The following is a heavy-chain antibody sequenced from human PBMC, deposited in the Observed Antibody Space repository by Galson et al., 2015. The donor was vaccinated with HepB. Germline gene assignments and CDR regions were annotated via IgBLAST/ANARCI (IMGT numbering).Heavy chain of an antibody. CDR3: ASLHLPDSSASSSDY. CDR1: GYSFTSYW. CDR2: IDPSDSYT. V-gene: IGHV5-10-1*01. J-gene: IGHJ4*02. Sequence: QSGAEVKKPGESLRISCKGSGYSFTSYWISWVRQMPGKGLEWMGRIDPSDSYTNYSPSFQGHVTISADKSISTAYLQWSSLEASDTAIYYCASLHLPDSSASSSDYWGQGSLVTVSS. D-gene: IGHD3-22*01.